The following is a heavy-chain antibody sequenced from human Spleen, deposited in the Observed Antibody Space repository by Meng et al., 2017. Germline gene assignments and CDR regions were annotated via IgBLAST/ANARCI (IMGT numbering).Heavy chain of an antibody. D-gene: IGHD5/OR15-5a*01. V-gene: IGHV1-18*01. J-gene: IGHJ4*02. CDR2: ISAYNGNT. CDR3: ARELSPGHFDY. CDR1: GYSFTNYG. Sequence: QVQLVQSGAEVKKPGASVKVSCKASGYSFTNYGINWVRQAPGQGLEWMGWISAYNGNTNYAQRFQGRVTLTRDTPTTTVYMELRSPGYEDTAVYYCARELSPGHFDYLGQGILVTVSS.